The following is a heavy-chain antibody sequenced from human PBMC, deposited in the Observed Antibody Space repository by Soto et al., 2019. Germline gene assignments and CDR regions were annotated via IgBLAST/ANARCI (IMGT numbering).Heavy chain of an antibody. CDR2: IVVGSGNT. CDR1: GFTFTSSA. Sequence: SVKVSCKASGFTFTSSAVQWVRQARGQRLEWIGWIVVGSGNTNYAQKFQERVTITRDMSTSTAYMELSSLRSEDTAVYYCAAGTPSGSYSRYYYYGMDVWGQGTTVTVSS. V-gene: IGHV1-58*01. CDR3: AAGTPSGSYSRYYYYGMDV. J-gene: IGHJ6*02. D-gene: IGHD1-26*01.